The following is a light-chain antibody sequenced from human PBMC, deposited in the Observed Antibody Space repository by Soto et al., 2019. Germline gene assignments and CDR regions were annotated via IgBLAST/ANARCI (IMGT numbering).Light chain of an antibody. V-gene: IGKV1-5*03. CDR3: QQYDSYPLT. CDR1: QSISSW. CDR2: KAS. J-gene: IGKJ4*01. Sequence: DIQMTQSPSTLSASVGDRVTITCRASQSISSWLAWYQHEPGKAPNLLIYKASSLESGVPSRFSGSGSGTEFTLTVSSLQPDDFATYYCQQYDSYPLTFGGGTKVEIK.